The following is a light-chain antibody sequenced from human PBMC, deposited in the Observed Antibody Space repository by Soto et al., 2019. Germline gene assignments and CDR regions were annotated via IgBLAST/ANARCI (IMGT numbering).Light chain of an antibody. Sequence: EVVMTQSPATLSASPGERATLSCWASETVATNLAWYHQKPGQAPRLLISGASTRAAGISDRFRGSGSGTEFTLTISSLRSEDSGIYYCQQYFEWPPMTFGQGTKVEI. CDR3: QQYFEWPPMT. CDR2: GAS. V-gene: IGKV3-15*01. CDR1: ETVATN. J-gene: IGKJ1*01.